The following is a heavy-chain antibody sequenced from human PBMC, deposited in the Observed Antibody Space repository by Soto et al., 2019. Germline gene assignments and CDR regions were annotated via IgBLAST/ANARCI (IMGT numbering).Heavy chain of an antibody. CDR1: GYTFTSYG. CDR3: ARDHSRSWYGWDYYYYGMDV. J-gene: IGHJ6*02. V-gene: IGHV1-18*01. CDR2: ISAYNGNT. Sequence: GASVKVSCKASGYTFTSYGISWVRQAPGQGLEWMGWISAYNGNTNYAQKLQGRVTMTTDTSTSTAYMELRSLRSDDTAVYYCARDHSRSWYGWDYYYYGMDVWGQGTTVTVSS. D-gene: IGHD6-13*01.